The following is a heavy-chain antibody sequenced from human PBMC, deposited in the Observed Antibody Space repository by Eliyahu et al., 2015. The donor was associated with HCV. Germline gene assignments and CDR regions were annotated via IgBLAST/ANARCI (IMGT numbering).Heavy chain of an antibody. Sequence: EVQVVESGGGLVKPGGSLXLSXXASXFXFXSHSMXWVRQAPGKGLEWVSSISSSSSYIYYADSVKGRFTISRDNAKNSLYLQMNSLRAEDTAVYYCARVGPVGSYLGDAFDIWGQGTMVTVSS. CDR3: ARVGPVGSYLGDAFDI. CDR2: ISSSSSYI. J-gene: IGHJ3*02. D-gene: IGHD1-26*01. CDR1: XFXFXSHS. V-gene: IGHV3-21*01.